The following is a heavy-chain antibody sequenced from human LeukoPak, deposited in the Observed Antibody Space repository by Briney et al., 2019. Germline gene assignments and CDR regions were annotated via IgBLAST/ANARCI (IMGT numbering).Heavy chain of an antibody. Sequence: SETLSLTCTVSGDSIRSTSYYWGWIRQPPGKGLEWIGSIYYSGDTYYNPSLKSRVTIAVDTSKNQFSLKLNSVTAADTAVYYCARRKSFYDSSGYFDHWGWGTLVTVS. CDR3: ARRKSFYDSSGYFDH. V-gene: IGHV4-39*01. CDR2: IYYSGDT. J-gene: IGHJ4*02. CDR1: GDSIRSTSYY. D-gene: IGHD3-22*01.